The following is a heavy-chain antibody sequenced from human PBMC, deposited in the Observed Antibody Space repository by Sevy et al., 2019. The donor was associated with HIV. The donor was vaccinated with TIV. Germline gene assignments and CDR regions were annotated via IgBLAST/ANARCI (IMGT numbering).Heavy chain of an antibody. CDR1: GFTFSNAW. CDR3: TRRGRVDDPGEIYYSSMDV. J-gene: IGHJ6*02. D-gene: IGHD3-16*01. V-gene: IGHV3-15*01. CDR2: IQSKVDGGTT. Sequence: GGSLRLSCTASGFTFSNAWMSWVRQAPGKGLEWVGRIQSKVDGGTTDYATPVKGRFTILRDDSKNTLYLQMNSMKTEDTAVYYCTRRGRVDDPGEIYYSSMDVWGQGTTVTVSS.